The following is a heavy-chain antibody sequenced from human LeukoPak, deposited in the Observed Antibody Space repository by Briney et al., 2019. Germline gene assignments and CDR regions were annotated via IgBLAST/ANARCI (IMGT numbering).Heavy chain of an antibody. CDR3: ARSDYGGDDY. D-gene: IGHD4-23*01. V-gene: IGHV4-34*01. CDR1: GESFRRYY. CDR2: NNHGESS. J-gene: IGHJ4*02. Sequence: PSETLSLTCAVCGESFRRYYWSCIRHPPGKGVEWIGENNHGESSNYNTSLKSRVTISVHTYKTQFSLKLSSVPAEDTAVYYCARSDYGGDDYWGQGTLVTVSS.